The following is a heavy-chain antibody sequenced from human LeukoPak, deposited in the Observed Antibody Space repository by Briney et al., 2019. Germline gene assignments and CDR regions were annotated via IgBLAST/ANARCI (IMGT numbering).Heavy chain of an antibody. CDR2: IYYSGST. CDR1: GGSISSYY. J-gene: IGHJ5*02. D-gene: IGHD3-10*01. CDR3: ARADYYYGSGSYSFRFDP. V-gene: IGHV4-59*01. Sequence: SETLSLTCTVSGGSISSYYWSWIRQPPGEGLEWIGYIYYSGSTNYNPSLKSRVTISVDTSKNQFSLKLSSVTAADTAVYYCARADYYYGSGSYSFRFDPWGQGTLVTVSS.